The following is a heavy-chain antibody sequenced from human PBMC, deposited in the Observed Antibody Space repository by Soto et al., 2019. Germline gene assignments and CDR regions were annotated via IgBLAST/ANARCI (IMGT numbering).Heavy chain of an antibody. V-gene: IGHV1-18*01. CDR3: ARRIAGPKGSVWFDP. D-gene: IGHD6-13*01. Sequence: ASVKVSCKASGYTFTSYGISWVRQSPGQGLDWIGWISAYNGNTNYAQKLQGRVTITTDTSTSTAYMELRSLRSDDTAVYYCARRIAGPKGSVWFDPWGQGTLVTVSS. J-gene: IGHJ5*02. CDR1: GYTFTSYG. CDR2: ISAYNGNT.